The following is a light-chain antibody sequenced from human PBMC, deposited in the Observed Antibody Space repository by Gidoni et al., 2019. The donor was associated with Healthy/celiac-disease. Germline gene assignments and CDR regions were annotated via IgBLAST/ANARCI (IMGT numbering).Light chain of an antibody. CDR1: QDISNY. CDR2: DAS. J-gene: IGKJ5*01. V-gene: IGKV1-33*01. Sequence: DIQTTQSPSSLSASVGDRVTITCQASQDISNYLNWYQQKPGKAPKLLIYDASNLETGVPSRFSGSGSGTDFTFTISSLQPEDIATYYCQQYDNLPPLTFGQGTRLEIK. CDR3: QQYDNLPPLT.